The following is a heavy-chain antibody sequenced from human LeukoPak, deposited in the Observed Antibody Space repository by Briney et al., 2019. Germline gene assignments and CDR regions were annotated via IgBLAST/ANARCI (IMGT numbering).Heavy chain of an antibody. Sequence: GGSLRLSCATSGFTFSIYGMNWVRQAPGKGLEWVSYISTSGSTIYYADSVKGRFTISRDNAKNSLYLQMNSLRAEDTAVYYCARDPHPGPKSVVVVTANFDYWGQGTLVTVSS. CDR3: ARDPHPGPKSVVVVTANFDY. V-gene: IGHV3-48*03. D-gene: IGHD2-21*02. CDR1: GFTFSIYG. CDR2: ISTSGSTI. J-gene: IGHJ4*02.